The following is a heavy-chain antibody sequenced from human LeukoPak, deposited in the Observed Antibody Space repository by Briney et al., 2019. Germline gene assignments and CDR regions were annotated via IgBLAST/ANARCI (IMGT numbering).Heavy chain of an antibody. J-gene: IGHJ6*02. CDR1: GGSFSGYY. D-gene: IGHD2/OR15-2a*01. CDR2: INHSGST. Sequence: SETLSLTCAVYGGSFSGYYWSWIRQPPGKGLEWVGEINHSGSTNHNPSLKSRVTISVDTSKNQFSLKLSSVTAADTAVYYCARGQYYNSGYYYGIDVWGQGTTVTVSS. V-gene: IGHV4-34*01. CDR3: ARGQYYNSGYYYGIDV.